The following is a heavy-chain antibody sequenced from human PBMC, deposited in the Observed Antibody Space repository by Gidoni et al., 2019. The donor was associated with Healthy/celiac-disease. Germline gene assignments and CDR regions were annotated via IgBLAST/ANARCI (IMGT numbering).Heavy chain of an antibody. CDR2: ISSSSSYI. CDR3: ARDDYSKGLNYYYYGMDV. J-gene: IGHJ6*02. D-gene: IGHD4-4*01. V-gene: IGHV3-21*01. CDR1: GCTFSSYS. Sequence: EVQLVESGGGLVKPGGSLILSCAASGCTFSSYSMNWVRQAPGKGLEWVSSISSSSSYIYYADSVKGRFTISRDNAKNSLYLQMNSLRAEDTAVYYCARDDYSKGLNYYYYGMDVWGQGTTVTVSS.